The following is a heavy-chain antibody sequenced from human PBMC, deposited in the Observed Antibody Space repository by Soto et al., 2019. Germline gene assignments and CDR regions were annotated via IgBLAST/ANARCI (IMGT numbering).Heavy chain of an antibody. Sequence: GASVKVSCKASGGTFSSYAISWVRQAPGQGLEWMGGIIPIFGTANYAQKFQGRVTITADESTSTAYMELSSLRSEDTAVYYCARNGMVGYSGYDYGVPRYYYYGMDAWGQGTTVTVSS. D-gene: IGHD5-12*01. J-gene: IGHJ6*02. V-gene: IGHV1-69*13. CDR3: ARNGMVGYSGYDYGVPRYYYYGMDA. CDR1: GGTFSSYA. CDR2: IIPIFGTA.